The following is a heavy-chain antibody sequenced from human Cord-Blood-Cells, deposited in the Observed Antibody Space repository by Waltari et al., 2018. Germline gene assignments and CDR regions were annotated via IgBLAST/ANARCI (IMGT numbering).Heavy chain of an antibody. J-gene: IGHJ3*02. CDR3: ARAPNWNDAWPRKDANAFDI. CDR2: INAGNGNT. D-gene: IGHD1-1*01. CDR1: GYTFTSYA. V-gene: IGHV1-3*01. Sequence: QVQLVQSGAEVKKPGASVKVSCKASGYTFTSYAMHWVRQAPGQRLEWMGWINAGNGNTKYSQKFQGRVTITRDTTASTAYMELSSRRSEDTAVYYCARAPNWNDAWPRKDANAFDIWGQGTMVTVSS.